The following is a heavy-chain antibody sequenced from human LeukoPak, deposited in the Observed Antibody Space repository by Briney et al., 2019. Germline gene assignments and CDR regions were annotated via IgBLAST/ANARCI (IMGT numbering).Heavy chain of an antibody. CDR3: ARVVATGWYKHSFDY. CDR1: GFTFSSYA. J-gene: IGHJ4*02. CDR2: ISYDGSNK. V-gene: IGHV3-30-3*01. Sequence: PGRSLRLSCAASGFTFSSYAMHWVRQAPGKGLEWVAVISYDGSNKYYADSVKGRFTISRDNSKNTLYLQMNSLRAEDTAVYYCARVVATGWYKHSFDYWGQGTLVTVSS. D-gene: IGHD5-12*01.